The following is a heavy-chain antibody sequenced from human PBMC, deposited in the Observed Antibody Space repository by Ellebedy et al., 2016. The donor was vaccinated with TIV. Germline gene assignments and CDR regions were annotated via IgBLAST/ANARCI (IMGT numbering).Heavy chain of an antibody. CDR3: ARGYHSFDY. CDR2: IKEDGSEK. CDR1: GFTFSNYW. D-gene: IGHD2-15*01. J-gene: IGHJ4*02. Sequence: GESLKISCAASGFTFSNYWMNWVRQPPGKGLEWVANIKEDGSEKSHVNSVKGRFTISRDNAKNSLYLQMNSLRAEDTAVYYCARGYHSFDYWGQGTLVTVSS. V-gene: IGHV3-7*01.